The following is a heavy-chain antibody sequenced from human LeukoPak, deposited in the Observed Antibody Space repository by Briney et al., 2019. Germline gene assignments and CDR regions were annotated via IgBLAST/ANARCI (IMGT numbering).Heavy chain of an antibody. Sequence: GGSLRLSCVASGFSFSTYWMSWVRQAPGKGLEWVANINQDGIVKYYVDSVKGRFTISRDNAKNSLYLQMNSLRAEDTAVYYCARVEVHAFDIWGQGTMVTVSS. D-gene: IGHD3-3*01. V-gene: IGHV3-7*01. CDR1: GFSFSTYW. CDR3: ARVEVHAFDI. J-gene: IGHJ3*02. CDR2: INQDGIVK.